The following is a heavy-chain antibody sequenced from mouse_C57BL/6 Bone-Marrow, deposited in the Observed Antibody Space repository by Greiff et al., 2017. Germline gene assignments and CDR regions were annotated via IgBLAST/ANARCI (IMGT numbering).Heavy chain of an antibody. Sequence: VQLKESGAELVRPGASVKLSCTASGFNIKDDYMHWVKQRPEPGLEWIGWIDPENGDTEYASKFQGKATITADTSSNTAYLQLSSLTSEDTAVYYCTPPWGFDVWGTGTTVTVSS. CDR3: TPPWGFDV. CDR2: IDPENGDT. J-gene: IGHJ1*03. CDR1: GFNIKDDY. V-gene: IGHV14-4*01.